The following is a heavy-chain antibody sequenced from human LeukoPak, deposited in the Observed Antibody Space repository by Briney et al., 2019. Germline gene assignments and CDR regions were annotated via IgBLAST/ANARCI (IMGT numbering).Heavy chain of an antibody. CDR3: AKAQQWLVYFDY. J-gene: IGHJ4*02. D-gene: IGHD6-19*01. CDR2: ISGSGGST. CDR1: GFTFSSYA. Sequence: GGSLRLSCAASGFTFSSYAMSWVRQAPGKGLEWVSAISGSGGSTYYADSVKGRFTISRGNSKNTLYLQMNSLRAEDTAVYYCAKAQQWLVYFDYWGQGTLVTVSS. V-gene: IGHV3-23*01.